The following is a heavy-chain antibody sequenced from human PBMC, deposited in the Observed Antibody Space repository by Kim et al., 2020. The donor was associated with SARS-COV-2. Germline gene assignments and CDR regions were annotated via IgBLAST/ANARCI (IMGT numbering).Heavy chain of an antibody. D-gene: IGHD2-2*03. V-gene: IGHV4-39*01. Sequence: LKSRVTISVDTSKNQFSLKLSSVTAADTAVYYCARHTMDIVVVPAAQFDYWGQGTLVTVSS. J-gene: IGHJ4*02. CDR3: ARHTMDIVVVPAAQFDY.